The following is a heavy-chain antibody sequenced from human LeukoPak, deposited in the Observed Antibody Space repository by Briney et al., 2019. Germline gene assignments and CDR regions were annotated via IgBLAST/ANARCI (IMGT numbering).Heavy chain of an antibody. CDR1: GFTFSSYA. CDR3: AKARLMAAPFYYYGMDV. Sequence: PGGSLRLSCAASGFTFSSYAMSWVRQAPGKGLEWVSAISGSGGSTYYADSVKGRFTISRDNSKNSLYLQMNSLRGEDTALYYCAKARLMAAPFYYYGMDVWGPGTTVTVSS. V-gene: IGHV3-23*01. CDR2: ISGSGGST. J-gene: IGHJ6*02. D-gene: IGHD5-24*01.